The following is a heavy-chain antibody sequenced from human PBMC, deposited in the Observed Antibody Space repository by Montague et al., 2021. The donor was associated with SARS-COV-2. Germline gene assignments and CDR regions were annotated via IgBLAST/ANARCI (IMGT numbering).Heavy chain of an antibody. D-gene: IGHD1-20*01. CDR1: GGSISSSSYY. Sequence: SETLSLTCTVSGGSISSSSYYWGWLRQPPGKGLEWIVSIYYSGSTYYNPSLKSRVTISVDTYKNQFPLKLSSVTAAETAVYYCARDQGYNWNYYYDYGMDVWGQGTTVTVSS. CDR2: IYYSGST. V-gene: IGHV4-39*06. CDR3: ARDQGYNWNYYYDYGMDV. J-gene: IGHJ6*02.